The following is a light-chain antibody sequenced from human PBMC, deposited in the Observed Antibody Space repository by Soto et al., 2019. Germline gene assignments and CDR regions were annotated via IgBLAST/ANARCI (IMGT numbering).Light chain of an antibody. Sequence: EIVMTQSPATLSVSPGQRAILSCRASQSVSSSLAWYQQKPGQPPSLLVYDASTRATGTPARFSGSGSGTEFTLTISSLQSDDFAVYDCQQYDNWPPLTFGGGTKVEIK. CDR2: DAS. V-gene: IGKV3-15*01. CDR3: QQYDNWPPLT. CDR1: QSVSSS. J-gene: IGKJ4*01.